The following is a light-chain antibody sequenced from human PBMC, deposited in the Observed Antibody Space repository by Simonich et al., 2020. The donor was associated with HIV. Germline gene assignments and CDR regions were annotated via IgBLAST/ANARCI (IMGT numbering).Light chain of an antibody. J-gene: IGLJ3*02. V-gene: IGLV7-46*01. Sequence: QAVVTQEPSLPVSPGGTVTLTCGSSTGEFTSDHYPYWFQQKPAQAPRTLIYDTNNKHSWTPARFSGSLLGGKAALTLSGSQPEDEAEYYCLLSYSGAWVFGGGTKLTVL. CDR2: DTN. CDR3: LLSYSGAWV. CDR1: TGEFTSDHY.